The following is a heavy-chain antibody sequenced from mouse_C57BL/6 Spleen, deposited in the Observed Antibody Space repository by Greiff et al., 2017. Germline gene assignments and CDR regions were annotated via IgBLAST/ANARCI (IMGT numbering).Heavy chain of an antibody. Sequence: VQLQQPGAELVKPGASVKLSCKASGYTFTSYWMHWVKQRPGQGLEWIGMINPNSGSTNYNEKFKSKATLTVDKSSSTAYMQLSSLTSEDSAVYYCARYYDYSYAMDYWGQGTSVTVSS. CDR2: INPNSGST. CDR1: GYTFTSYW. CDR3: ARYYDYSYAMDY. D-gene: IGHD2-4*01. J-gene: IGHJ4*01. V-gene: IGHV1-64*01.